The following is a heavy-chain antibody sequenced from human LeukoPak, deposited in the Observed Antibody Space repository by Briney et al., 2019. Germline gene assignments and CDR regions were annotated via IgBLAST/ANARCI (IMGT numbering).Heavy chain of an antibody. D-gene: IGHD3-10*01. V-gene: IGHV3-7*01. Sequence: GGSLRLSCAASGFTFSSYWMSWVRQAPGKGLEWVANIKQDGSEKYYVDSVKGRFTISRDNAKNSLHLQMNSLRAEDTAVYYCARDRGPTPAEYFQHWGQGTLVTVSS. CDR3: ARDRGPTPAEYFQH. CDR1: GFTFSSYW. CDR2: IKQDGSEK. J-gene: IGHJ1*01.